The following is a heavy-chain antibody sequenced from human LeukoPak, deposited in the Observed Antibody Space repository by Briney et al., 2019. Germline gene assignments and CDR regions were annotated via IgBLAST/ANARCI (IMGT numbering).Heavy chain of an antibody. CDR3: ARGGRWTPYYYYYGMDV. D-gene: IGHD3-16*01. CDR1: GYTFNGYY. CDR2: INPNSGGT. J-gene: IGHJ6*04. V-gene: IGHV1-2*04. Sequence: GASVKVSCKASGYTFNGYYMHWVRQDPGQGLEWMGWINPNSGGTNYAQQFQGWVTMNRDTSISTAYMELSRLRSDDTAVYYCARGGRWTPYYYYYGMDVWGKGTTVTVSS.